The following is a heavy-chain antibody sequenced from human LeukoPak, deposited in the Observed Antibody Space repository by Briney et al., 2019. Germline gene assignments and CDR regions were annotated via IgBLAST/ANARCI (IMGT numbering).Heavy chain of an antibody. CDR2: VSYDGSNT. CDR3: ARGPLGFDP. V-gene: IGHV3-30*03. D-gene: IGHD1-26*01. J-gene: IGHJ5*02. CDR1: GFTFSSYG. Sequence: GGSLRLSCAASGFTFSSYGMHWVRQAPGKGLEWVAVVSYDGSNTYYADSVKGRFTISRDNSKNTLYLQMNSLRAEDTAVYYCARGPLGFDPWGQGTLVTVSS.